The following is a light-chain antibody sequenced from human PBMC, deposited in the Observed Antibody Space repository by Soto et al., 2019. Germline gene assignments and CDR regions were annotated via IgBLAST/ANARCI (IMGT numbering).Light chain of an antibody. V-gene: IGLV1-40*01. CDR2: GNS. CDR3: QSYDSGLSGSI. Sequence: QSVLTQPPSVSGAPGQRVTISCTGSSSNIGAGYDGHWYQQLPGTAPKLLIYGNSNRPSGVPDRFSGSKSVTSASLAITGFQAEDEADYYCQSYDSGLSGSIFGGGTELTV. J-gene: IGLJ2*01. CDR1: SSNIGAGYD.